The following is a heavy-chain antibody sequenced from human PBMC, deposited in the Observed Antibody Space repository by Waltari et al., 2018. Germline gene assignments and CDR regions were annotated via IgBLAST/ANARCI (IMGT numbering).Heavy chain of an antibody. D-gene: IGHD3-10*01. CDR1: GGSISSYY. V-gene: IGHV4-4*07. CDR3: ARYYILDVEGAFDI. Sequence: QVQLQESGPGLVKPSETLSLTCTVSGGSISSYYWSWIRQPAGKGLEWIGRIYTSGSTNYNPSLKSRVTMSVDTSEHQFSLKLSSVTAADTAVYYCARYYILDVEGAFDIWGQGTMVTVSS. J-gene: IGHJ3*02. CDR2: IYTSGST.